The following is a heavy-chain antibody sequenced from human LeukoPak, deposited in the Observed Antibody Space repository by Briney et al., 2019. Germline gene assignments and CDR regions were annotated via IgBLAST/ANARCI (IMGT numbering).Heavy chain of an antibody. CDR1: GDFISSSSYY. CDR3: ARIYGSGSYYMRDYYFDY. CDR2: IYYSGST. J-gene: IGHJ4*02. V-gene: IGHV4-39*01. Sequence: PSETLSLTCTVSGDFISSSSYYWGWIRQPPGKGLEWIGNIYYSGSTQYNPPLKSRVTISVDTSKNQFSPKLNSVTAADTAVYYCARIYGSGSYYMRDYYFDYWGQGTLVTVSS. D-gene: IGHD3-10*01.